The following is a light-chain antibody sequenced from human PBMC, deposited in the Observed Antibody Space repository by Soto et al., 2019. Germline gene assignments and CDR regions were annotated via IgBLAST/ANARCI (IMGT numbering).Light chain of an antibody. V-gene: IGKV3D-20*02. Sequence: EIWLTQFPGTLSLSPGERATLSCRASQRVSNNFLAWYQQKPGQAPRLLIYGASSRATGIPDRFTGSGSGTDFTLPIPGLEPGDFAVYYCQPRSSFGHGTKVDIK. CDR1: QRVSNNF. CDR3: QPRSS. J-gene: IGKJ1*01. CDR2: GAS.